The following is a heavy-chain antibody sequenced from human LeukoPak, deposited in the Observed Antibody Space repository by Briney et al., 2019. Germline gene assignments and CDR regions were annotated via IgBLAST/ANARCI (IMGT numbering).Heavy chain of an antibody. CDR2: IHSDGSIA. CDR1: GFTFSSYW. J-gene: IGHJ4*02. Sequence: PGGSLRLSCVGSGFTFSSYWMYWIRQAPGKGLVWVSRIHSDGSIANYTDSVKGRFTISRDNVKNILYLQMNSLRAEDTAVYYCVREGFFDYWGQGTLVTVSS. V-gene: IGHV3-74*01. CDR3: VREGFFDY.